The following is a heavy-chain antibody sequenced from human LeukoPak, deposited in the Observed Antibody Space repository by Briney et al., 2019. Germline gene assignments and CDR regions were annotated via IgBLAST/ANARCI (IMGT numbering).Heavy chain of an antibody. J-gene: IGHJ4*02. Sequence: GGSLRLSCAASGFTFSSYAMHWVRQAPGKGLECVSAISRNGGSTYYANSVKGRFTISRDNSKNTLYLQMGSLRAEDMAVYYCARGYDFWSGYWSHSDYWGQGTLVTVSS. CDR1: GFTFSSYA. D-gene: IGHD3-3*01. CDR2: ISRNGGST. V-gene: IGHV3-64*01. CDR3: ARGYDFWSGYWSHSDY.